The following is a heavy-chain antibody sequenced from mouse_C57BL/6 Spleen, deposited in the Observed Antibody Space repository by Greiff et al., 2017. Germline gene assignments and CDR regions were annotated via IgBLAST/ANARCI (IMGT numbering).Heavy chain of an antibody. CDR2: IDPSDSET. CDR1: GYTFTSYW. J-gene: IGHJ3*01. CDR3: ARGLYYDYLAY. D-gene: IGHD2-4*01. V-gene: IGHV1-52*01. Sequence: VQLQQSGAELVRPGSSVKLSCKASGYTFTSYWMHWVKQRPIQGLEWIGNIDPSDSETHYNQKFKDKATLTVDKSSSTAYMQLSSLTSEDSAVYYCARGLYYDYLAYWGQGTLVTVSA.